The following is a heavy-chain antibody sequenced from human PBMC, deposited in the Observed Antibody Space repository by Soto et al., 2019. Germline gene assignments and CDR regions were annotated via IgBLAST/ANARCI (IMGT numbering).Heavy chain of an antibody. CDR2: IHYSGSA. Sequence: PSETLSLTCTVSGGSISSSSYYWGWIRQPPGKGLEWIGGIHYSGSAYYNPSFKSRVSTSLDTSKNQFSLKLNSVTAADTAVYYCTRPFGTTTFYFAMGVWGQGTTVTVSS. CDR1: GGSISSSSYY. D-gene: IGHD1-7*01. J-gene: IGHJ6*02. CDR3: TRPFGTTTFYFAMGV. V-gene: IGHV4-39*01.